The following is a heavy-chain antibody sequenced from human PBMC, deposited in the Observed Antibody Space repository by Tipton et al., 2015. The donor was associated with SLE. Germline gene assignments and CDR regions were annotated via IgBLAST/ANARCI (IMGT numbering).Heavy chain of an antibody. CDR3: ARDLIYYGSGSSWYFDL. J-gene: IGHJ2*01. D-gene: IGHD3-10*01. V-gene: IGHV4-39*07. CDR1: GGSISSSSYY. CDR2: IYYSGST. Sequence: TLSLTCTVSGGSISSSSYYWGWIRQPPGKGLEWIGSIYYSGSTYYNPSLKSRVTISVDTSKNQFSPKLSSVTAADTAVYYCARDLIYYGSGSSWYFDLWGRGTLVTVSS.